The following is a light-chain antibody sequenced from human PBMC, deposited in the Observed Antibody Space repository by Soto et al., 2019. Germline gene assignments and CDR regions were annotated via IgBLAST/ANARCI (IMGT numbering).Light chain of an antibody. CDR3: SSYAVTKNYG. CDR1: SSDVGAYNY. Sequence: SVLTQPPSASGSPGQSVTISCTGTSSDVGAYNYVSWYQQHPGKAPKLMIYEVSKRPSGVPDRFSGSKSGNTASLTVSGLQAEDEADYYCSSYAVTKNYGFGSGTKVTVL. V-gene: IGLV2-8*01. J-gene: IGLJ1*01. CDR2: EVS.